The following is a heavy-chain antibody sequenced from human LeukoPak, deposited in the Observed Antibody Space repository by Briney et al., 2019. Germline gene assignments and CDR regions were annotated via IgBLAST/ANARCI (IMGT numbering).Heavy chain of an antibody. CDR2: INHSGST. Sequence: PSETLSLTCAVYGGSFSGYYWSWIRQPPGKGLEWIGEINHSGSTNYNPSLKSRVTISVDTSKNQLSLKLSSVTAADTAVYYCARGKTAMVTIYYYYGMDVWGQGTTVTVSS. CDR3: ARGKTAMVTIYYYYGMDV. CDR1: GGSFSGYY. D-gene: IGHD5-18*01. V-gene: IGHV4-34*01. J-gene: IGHJ6*02.